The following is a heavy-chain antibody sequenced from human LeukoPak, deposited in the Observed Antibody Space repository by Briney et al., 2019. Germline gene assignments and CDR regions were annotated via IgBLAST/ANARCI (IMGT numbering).Heavy chain of an antibody. CDR3: AKDLTTTVTTAIDC. Sequence: GGSLTLSCAASGFTFSSYGMHWVRQAPGKGLEWVAHIPYDGTNKYYADSVKGLFTISRDNSKNTLYLQMNSLSAEDTAVYYCAKDLTTTVTTAIDCWGQGTLVTVSS. CDR2: IPYDGTNK. D-gene: IGHD4-17*01. CDR1: GFTFSSYG. J-gene: IGHJ4*02. V-gene: IGHV3-30*02.